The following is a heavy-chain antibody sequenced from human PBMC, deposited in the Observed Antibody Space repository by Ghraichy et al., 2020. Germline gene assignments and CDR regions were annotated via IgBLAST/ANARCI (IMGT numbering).Heavy chain of an antibody. J-gene: IGHJ2*01. D-gene: IGHD6-13*01. V-gene: IGHV3-48*01. CDR2: ITGSSITI. CDR3: ARLPLPRRAAVGDWYFDL. CDR1: GFSFSDYS. Sequence: GSLRLSCEGSGFSFSDYSMIWVRLTPRKALEWVSYITGSSITIFYTDSVKGRFTISRDNAKNSLYLQMNSLRAEDTAVYYCARLPLPRRAAVGDWYFDLWGRGTLGPVSS.